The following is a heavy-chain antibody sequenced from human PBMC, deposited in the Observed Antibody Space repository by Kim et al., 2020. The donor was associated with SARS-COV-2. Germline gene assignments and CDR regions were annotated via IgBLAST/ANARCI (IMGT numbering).Heavy chain of an antibody. CDR3: ARYCSSTSCRWFDP. Sequence: SETLSLTCTVSGGSISSGGYYWSWIRQYPGKGLEWIGYIYYSGSTYYNPSLRSRVSLSVDTSKNQFSLKLNSVTAADTAVYYCARYCSSTSCRWFDPWGQGTLVTVSS. CDR2: IYYSGST. J-gene: IGHJ5*02. D-gene: IGHD2-2*01. CDR1: GGSISSGGYY. V-gene: IGHV4-31*03.